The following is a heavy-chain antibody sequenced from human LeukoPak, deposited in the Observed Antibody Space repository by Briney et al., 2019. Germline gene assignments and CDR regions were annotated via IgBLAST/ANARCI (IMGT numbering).Heavy chain of an antibody. CDR1: GASISSSSYY. J-gene: IGHJ4*02. Sequence: PSETLSLACTVSGASISSSSYYWGWIRQPPGKGLEWIGSIYYSGSTYYNPSLKSRVTISVDTSKNQFSLKLSSVTAADTAVYYCASRYYDFWSGYYEKKENYFDYWGQGTGVTVSS. CDR3: ASRYYDFWSGYYEKKENYFDY. CDR2: IYYSGST. V-gene: IGHV4-39*01. D-gene: IGHD3-3*01.